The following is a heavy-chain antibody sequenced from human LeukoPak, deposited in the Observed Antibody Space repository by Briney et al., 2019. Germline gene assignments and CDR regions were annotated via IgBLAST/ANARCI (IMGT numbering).Heavy chain of an antibody. CDR2: IYTSGST. CDR1: GGSISSAGYY. Sequence: PSETLSLTCTVSGGSISSAGYYWNWIRQPAGKGLEWIRLIYTSGSTNYNPSLKSRVTISVDTSKNQVSLKLSSVTAADTAVYYCASDSGHWGQGTLVTVSS. J-gene: IGHJ4*02. V-gene: IGHV4-61*02. D-gene: IGHD1-14*01. CDR3: ASDSGH.